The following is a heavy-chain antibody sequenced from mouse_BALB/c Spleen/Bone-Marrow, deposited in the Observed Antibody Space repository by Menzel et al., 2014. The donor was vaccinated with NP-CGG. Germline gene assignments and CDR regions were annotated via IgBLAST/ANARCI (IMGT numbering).Heavy chain of an antibody. CDR2: ISGSSSST. J-gene: IGHJ2*01. V-gene: IGHV5-6-3*01. Sequence: DVQLVESGGGLVQPGGSLKLSCAASGFTFSGYGMSWVRQTPDKGLELVATISGSSSSTYYPDSVKGRFTISRDNARNTLYLQMRSLKSEDTAMYYCARGRGWFDYWGQGTTLTVSS. D-gene: IGHD3-3*01. CDR1: GFTFSGYG. CDR3: ARGRGWFDY.